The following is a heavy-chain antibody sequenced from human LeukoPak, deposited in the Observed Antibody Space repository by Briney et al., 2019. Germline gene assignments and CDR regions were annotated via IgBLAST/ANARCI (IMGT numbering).Heavy chain of an antibody. CDR1: GYSFTSYW. J-gene: IGHJ4*02. CDR2: IYPGDSDT. D-gene: IGHD3-22*01. Sequence: GESLKISCKGSGYSFTSYWIGWVRQMPGKGLEWMGIIYPGDSDTRYSPSFQGQVTISADKSISTAYLQWSSLKASDTAMYYCARHAMIVVAPGPWAGFDYWGQGTLVTVSS. V-gene: IGHV5-51*01. CDR3: ARHAMIVVAPGPWAGFDY.